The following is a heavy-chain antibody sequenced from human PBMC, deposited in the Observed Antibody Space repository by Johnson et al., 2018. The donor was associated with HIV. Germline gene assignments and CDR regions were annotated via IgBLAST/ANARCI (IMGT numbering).Heavy chain of an antibody. CDR2: ISGSGGST. J-gene: IGHJ3*02. CDR3: AREVAGDYGDSPGAFDI. CDR1: GFTFSSYA. Sequence: VQLVESGGGLVQPGGSPRLSCAASGFTFSSYAMSWVRQAPGKGLEWVSAISGSGGSTYYADSVKGRFTISRDNSKNTLYLQMNSLRAEDTAVYYCAREVAGDYGDSPGAFDIWGQGTMVTVSS. V-gene: IGHV3-23*04. D-gene: IGHD4-17*01.